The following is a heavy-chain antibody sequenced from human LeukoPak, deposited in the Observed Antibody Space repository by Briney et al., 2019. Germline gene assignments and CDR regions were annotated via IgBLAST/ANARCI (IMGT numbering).Heavy chain of an antibody. CDR1: GGTFSSYA. CDR2: IIPIFGTA. J-gene: IGHJ3*02. V-gene: IGHV1-69*05. D-gene: IGHD3-22*01. CDR3: ARGRVTMIVVVITIDAFDI. Sequence: SVKVSCKASGGTFSSYAISWVRQAPGQGLGWMGGIIPIFGTANYAQKFQGRVTITTDESTSTAYMELSSLRSEDTAVYYCARGRVTMIVVVITIDAFDIWGQGTMVTVSS.